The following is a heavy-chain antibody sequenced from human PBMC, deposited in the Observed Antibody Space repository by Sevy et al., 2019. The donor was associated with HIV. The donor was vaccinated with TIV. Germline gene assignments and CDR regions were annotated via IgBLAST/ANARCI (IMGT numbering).Heavy chain of an antibody. V-gene: IGHV3-7*04. D-gene: IGHD3-22*01. CDR3: ARGNSGFFDY. J-gene: IGHJ4*02. CDR1: GFSFSHYW. CDR2: IKQDESEK. Sequence: GGSLRLSCAASGFSFSHYWMHWVRQAPGKGLEWVANIKQDESEKYYVASVKGRFTISRDNAKNSVYLQMNSLIPEDTAIYYCARGNSGFFDYWGQGTLVTVSS.